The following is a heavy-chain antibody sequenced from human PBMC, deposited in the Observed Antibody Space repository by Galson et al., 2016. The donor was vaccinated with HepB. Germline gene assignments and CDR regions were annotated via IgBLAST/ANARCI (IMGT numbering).Heavy chain of an antibody. V-gene: IGHV3-23*01. CDR1: GFTFNNYA. CDR3: AKDLFRHGPYFFQS. CDR2: ISGPGDTT. Sequence: SLRLSCAASGFTFNNYAMSWVRQAPGKGLEWVSTISGPGDTTSYADSVKGRFTISRDNSENTLYLQMNSLRGEDTAIYYCAKDLFRHGPYFFQSWGQGTLVTVSS. J-gene: IGHJ4*02. D-gene: IGHD2-21*01.